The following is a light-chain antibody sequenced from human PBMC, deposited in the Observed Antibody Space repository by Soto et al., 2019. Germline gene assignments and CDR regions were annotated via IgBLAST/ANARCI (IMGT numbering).Light chain of an antibody. V-gene: IGLV1-44*01. Sequence: QSVLTQPPSASGTLGQGVTISCYGNSGNMGSNTVHWFQQSPGTAPRRLISTTDQRPSGIPDRCIGSNSGPSASLAISGLQFEDEADYYCAVWDDRLNGHVFGTGTKVTVL. CDR1: SGNMGSNT. CDR3: AVWDDRLNGHV. CDR2: TTD. J-gene: IGLJ1*01.